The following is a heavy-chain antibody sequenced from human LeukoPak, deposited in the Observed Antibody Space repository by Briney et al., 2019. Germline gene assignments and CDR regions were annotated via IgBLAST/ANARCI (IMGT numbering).Heavy chain of an antibody. V-gene: IGHV3-53*01. J-gene: IGHJ1*01. D-gene: IGHD5-12*01. CDR3: ARTVGYDSRAAYFQH. Sequence: GGSLRLSCAASGFTVSSNYMSWVRQAPGKGLEWVSVIYSGGSTYYADSVKGRFTISRDNSKNTLYLQMNSLRAEDTAVYYCARTVGYDSRAAYFQHWGQGTLVTVSS. CDR1: GFTVSSNY. CDR2: IYSGGST.